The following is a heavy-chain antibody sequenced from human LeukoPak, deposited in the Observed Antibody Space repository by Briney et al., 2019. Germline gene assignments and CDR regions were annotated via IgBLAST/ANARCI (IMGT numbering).Heavy chain of an antibody. CDR2: IYHSGST. Sequence: PSETLSLTCAVSGGSISSGGYSWSWIRQPPGKGLEWIGYIYHSGSTYYNPSLKSRVTISVDTSKNQFSLKLSSVTAADTAVYYCARDPPDFWGQGTLVTVSS. J-gene: IGHJ4*02. CDR3: ARDPPDF. CDR1: GGSISSGGYS. V-gene: IGHV4-30-2*01.